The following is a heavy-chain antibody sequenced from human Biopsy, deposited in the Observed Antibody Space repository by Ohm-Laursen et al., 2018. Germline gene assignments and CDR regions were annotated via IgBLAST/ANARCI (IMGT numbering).Heavy chain of an antibody. CDR3: TRAGGGKIYGL. D-gene: IGHD3-16*01. J-gene: IGHJ4*02. Sequence: TLSLTCTVSGVSINTGGYYWTWIRQHPGTGLEWIGYIHYSGNTLYIPSLKSRLTIPVDTSRNQFSLKLTSVTAADTALYYCTRAGGGKIYGLWGQGTLVTVSS. V-gene: IGHV4-31*03. CDR1: GVSINTGGYY. CDR2: IHYSGNT.